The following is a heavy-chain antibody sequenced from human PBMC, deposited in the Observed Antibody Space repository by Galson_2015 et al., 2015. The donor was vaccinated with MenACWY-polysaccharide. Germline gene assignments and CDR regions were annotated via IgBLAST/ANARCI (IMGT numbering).Heavy chain of an antibody. Sequence: SLRLSCAASGLTFSNWWMTWVRQSPGKGLEWVASIKKDGSEKYYVDSVKGRFTVSRDNGRSSLYLQMNGLRAEDTAVYYCARGHYGMDVWGQGTTVTVS. CDR3: ARGHYGMDV. V-gene: IGHV3-7*01. CDR2: IKKDGSEK. J-gene: IGHJ6*02. CDR1: GLTFSNWW.